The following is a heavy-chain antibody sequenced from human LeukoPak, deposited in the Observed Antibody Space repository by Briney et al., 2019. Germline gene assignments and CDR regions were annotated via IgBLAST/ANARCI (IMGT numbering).Heavy chain of an antibody. CDR2: ITASGDTT. J-gene: IGHJ4*02. CDR3: AREDNWRFDY. Sequence: PGGSLRLSCAASGFTFSGYAMRWVRQAPGKGLEWVSSITASGDTTYYADSVKGRFTISRDNSKNTLYLQMGSLRGEDMAVYYCAREDNWRFDYWGQGTLVTVSS. CDR1: GFTFSGYA. V-gene: IGHV3-23*01. D-gene: IGHD1-1*01.